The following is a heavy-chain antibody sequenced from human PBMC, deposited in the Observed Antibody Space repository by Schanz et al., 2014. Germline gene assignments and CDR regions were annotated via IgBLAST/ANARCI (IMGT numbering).Heavy chain of an antibody. CDR2: MNPKTGNT. Sequence: QVQLVHSGAEAKKPGASVKVSCTASGFNFNNYDINWVRQATGQGLAWMGWMNPKTGNTDHAQKCHGRGAVAGEAASSTAYLDLSRLRSEDTGVYYGARALKGKGAICGVVGAQKYYYMDVWGKGTTVTVSS. CDR3: ARALKGKGAICGVVGAQKYYYMDV. CDR1: GFNFNNYD. V-gene: IGHV1-8*01. D-gene: IGHD3-3*01. J-gene: IGHJ6*03.